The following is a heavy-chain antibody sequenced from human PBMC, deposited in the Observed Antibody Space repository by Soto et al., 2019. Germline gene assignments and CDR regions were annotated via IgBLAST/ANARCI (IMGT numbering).Heavy chain of an antibody. V-gene: IGHV4-59*08. Sequence: PSETLSLTCTVSGGSLTSYCWSWIRQPPGKGLEWIGFVYYTGIARYNPSLKSRVTISVDTSKNQFSLKLTSVTAADTAIYYCAGRIVSTETFDYWXQRTLVTAPQ. CDR2: VYYTGIA. J-gene: IGHJ4*02. CDR1: GGSLTSYC. CDR3: AGRIVSTETFDY. D-gene: IGHD5-12*01.